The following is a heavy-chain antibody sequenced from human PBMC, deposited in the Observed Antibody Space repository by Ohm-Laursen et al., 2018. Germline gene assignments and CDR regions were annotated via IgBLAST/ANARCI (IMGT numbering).Heavy chain of an antibody. V-gene: IGHV3-74*01. CDR1: GFTFSDYW. CDR3: ARGLPNRERYVDY. J-gene: IGHJ4*02. D-gene: IGHD1-14*01. Sequence: SLRLSCSASGFTFSDYWMHWVRQAPGKGLVWVSRIRSDESSTGYADSVKGRFTISRDNAKNTLYLQMNSLRAEDTAVYYCARGLPNRERYVDYWGQGTLVTVSS. CDR2: IRSDESST.